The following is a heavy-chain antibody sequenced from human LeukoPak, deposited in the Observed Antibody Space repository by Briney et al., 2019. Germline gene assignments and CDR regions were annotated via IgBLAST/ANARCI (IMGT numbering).Heavy chain of an antibody. D-gene: IGHD5/OR15-5a*01. CDR1: GGTFSSYA. CDR3: ARSSLRFVDYYYYMDV. Sequence: ASVTVSCKASGGTFSSYAISWVRQAPGQGLEWMGGIIPIFGTANYAQKFQGRVTITADKSTSTAYMELSSLRSEDTAVYYCARSSLRFVDYYYYMDVWGKGTTVTVSS. CDR2: IIPIFGTA. J-gene: IGHJ6*03. V-gene: IGHV1-69*06.